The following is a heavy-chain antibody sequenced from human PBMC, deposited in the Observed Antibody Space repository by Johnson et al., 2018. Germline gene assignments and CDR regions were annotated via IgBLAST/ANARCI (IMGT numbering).Heavy chain of an antibody. D-gene: IGHD3-10*01. V-gene: IGHV1-69*01. CDR2: IIPLFGPP. J-gene: IGHJ6*02. CDR3: ARDFYGSGNFYTDYYYGMDV. Sequence: RQAPGQGLEWMGAIIPLFGPPNYAHKFQDRITITADESTKTVSMELSSLRSEDTAVYFCARDFYGSGNFYTDYYYGMDVWGQGTTVTVSS.